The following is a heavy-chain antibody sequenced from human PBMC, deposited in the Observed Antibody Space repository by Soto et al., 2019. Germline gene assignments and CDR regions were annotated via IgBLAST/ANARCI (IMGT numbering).Heavy chain of an antibody. D-gene: IGHD3-10*01. V-gene: IGHV4-34*01. Sequence: PSETLSLTCAVYGGSFSGYYWSWIRQPPGKGLEWIGEINHSGSTNYNPSLKSRVTISVDTSKNQFSLKLSSVTAADTAVYYCARGYLWFGRKNYGMDVWGQGTTVTVSS. CDR3: ARGYLWFGRKNYGMDV. CDR1: GGSFSGYY. J-gene: IGHJ6*02. CDR2: INHSGST.